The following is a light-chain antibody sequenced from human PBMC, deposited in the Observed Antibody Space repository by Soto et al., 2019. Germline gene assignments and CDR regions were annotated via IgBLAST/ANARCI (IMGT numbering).Light chain of an antibody. Sequence: DIEVTQYPSTLSASVGDRVTITCRASQSISSWLAWYQQKPGKAPKLLIYQASILKSGVPSRFSGSGSGTDFTLTISSLQPDDFATYYCQDYSSTSGLTFGGGTKVDIK. V-gene: IGKV1-5*03. CDR3: QDYSSTSGLT. CDR1: QSISSW. J-gene: IGKJ4*01. CDR2: QAS.